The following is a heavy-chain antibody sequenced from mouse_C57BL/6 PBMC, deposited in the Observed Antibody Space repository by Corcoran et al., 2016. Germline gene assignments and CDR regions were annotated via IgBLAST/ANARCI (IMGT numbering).Heavy chain of an antibody. J-gene: IGHJ1*03. Sequence: EVQLQQSGPELVKPGASVKISCKASGYTFTDYYMNWVKQSHGKSLEWIGDINPNNGGTSYNQKFKGKATLTVDKSSSTAYMELRSLTSEDSAVHYCARGESHWYFDLWGTGTTVTVSS. CDR2: INPNNGGT. CDR3: ARGESHWYFDL. CDR1: GYTFTDYY. V-gene: IGHV1-26*01.